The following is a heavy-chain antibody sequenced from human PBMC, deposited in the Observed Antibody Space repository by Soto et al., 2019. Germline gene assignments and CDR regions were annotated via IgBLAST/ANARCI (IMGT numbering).Heavy chain of an antibody. V-gene: IGHV3-15*01. J-gene: IGHJ6*02. D-gene: IGHD3-3*01. CDR1: GITFSNYA. CDR3: TTLSITIFGVVLMDV. CDR2: IKSKTDGGTT. Sequence: PGGSLRLSCAASGITFSNYALSWVRQAPGKGLEWVGRIKSKTDGGTTDYAAPVKGRFTISRDDSKNTLYLQMNSLKTEDTAVYYCTTLSITIFGVVLMDVWGQGTTVTVSS.